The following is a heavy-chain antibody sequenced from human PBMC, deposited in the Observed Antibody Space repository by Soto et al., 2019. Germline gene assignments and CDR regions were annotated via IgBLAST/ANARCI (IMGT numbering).Heavy chain of an antibody. J-gene: IGHJ4*02. V-gene: IGHV1-69*13. CDR3: ARDHYYDSSGYYPTYFDY. Sequence: GASVKVSCKASGGTFSSYAISWLRQAPGQGLEWMGGIIPIFGTANYAQKFQGRVTITADESTSTAYMELSSLRSEDTAVYYCARDHYYDSSGYYPTYFDYWGQGTLVTVSS. CDR1: GGTFSSYA. D-gene: IGHD3-22*01. CDR2: IIPIFGTA.